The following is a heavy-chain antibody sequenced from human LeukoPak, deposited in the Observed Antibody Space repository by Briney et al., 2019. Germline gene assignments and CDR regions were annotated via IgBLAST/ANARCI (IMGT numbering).Heavy chain of an antibody. V-gene: IGHV3-21*04. CDR1: GFTFSSYS. D-gene: IGHD3-16*02. CDR2: ISSSSSYI. J-gene: IGHJ4*02. Sequence: GGSLRLSCAASGFTFSSYSMNWVRQAPGKGLEWVSSISSSSSYIYYADSVKGRFTISRDNSKNTLYLQMNSLRAEDTALYFCAKDLVSSAFWGQGTLVTVSS. CDR3: AKDLVSSAF.